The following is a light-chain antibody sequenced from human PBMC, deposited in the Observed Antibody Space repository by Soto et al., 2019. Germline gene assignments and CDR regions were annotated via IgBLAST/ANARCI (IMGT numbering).Light chain of an antibody. CDR2: EVS. J-gene: IGLJ2*01. CDR3: SSYTTSSTLV. CDR1: SSDVGAYNY. Sequence: ALTQPASVSGSPGQSIAISCTGTSSDVGAYNYVSWYQRHPGKAPKLMIYEVSNRPSGVSNRFSGSKSGNTASLTVSGLQAEDEADYYCSSYTTSSTLVFGGGTKLTVL. V-gene: IGLV2-14*01.